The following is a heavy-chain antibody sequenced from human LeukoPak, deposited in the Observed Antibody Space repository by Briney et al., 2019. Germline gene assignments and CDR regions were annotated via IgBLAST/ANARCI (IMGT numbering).Heavy chain of an antibody. Sequence: GGSLRLSCAASGFTFSSYAMSWVRQAPGKGLEWVSAISGSGGSTYYADSVKGRFTISSDNSKNTLYLQMNSLRAEDTAVYYCAKDQGYGDYGYFQHWGQGTLVTVSS. J-gene: IGHJ1*01. CDR1: GFTFSSYA. CDR3: AKDQGYGDYGYFQH. CDR2: ISGSGGST. V-gene: IGHV3-23*01. D-gene: IGHD4-17*01.